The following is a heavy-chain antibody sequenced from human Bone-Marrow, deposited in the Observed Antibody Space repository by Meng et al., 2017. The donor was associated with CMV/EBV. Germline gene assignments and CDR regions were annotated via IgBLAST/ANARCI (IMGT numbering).Heavy chain of an antibody. CDR2: IYPGDSDI. CDR3: ARHAIYNDYYYGMDV. J-gene: IGHJ6*02. Sequence: GESLKISCTGSGYNFSTYWIAWVRQMPGKGLEWMGIIYPGDSDITYSPSFQGQVTISADKPFSTAYLQWSSLKASDTAMYYCARHAIYNDYYYGMDVWGQGTTVTVSS. D-gene: IGHD1-1*01. CDR1: GYNFSTYW. V-gene: IGHV5-51*01.